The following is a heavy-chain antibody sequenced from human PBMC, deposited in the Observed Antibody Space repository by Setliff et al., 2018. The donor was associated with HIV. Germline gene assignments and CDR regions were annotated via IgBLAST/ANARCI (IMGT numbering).Heavy chain of an antibody. J-gene: IGHJ4*02. CDR3: ARTTVRDFGLVITNFDQ. CDR1: GGSINGHS. CDR2: IGHSKTT. V-gene: IGHV4-59*11. D-gene: IGHD3-3*01. Sequence: SETLSLTCTVSGGSINGHSWSWIRQPPGKVLEWIGYIGHSKTTNYNPSLKSRLTISIDTSKTQFSLNLSSVTAADTAVYYCARTTVRDFGLVITNFDQWGRGTLVTVSS.